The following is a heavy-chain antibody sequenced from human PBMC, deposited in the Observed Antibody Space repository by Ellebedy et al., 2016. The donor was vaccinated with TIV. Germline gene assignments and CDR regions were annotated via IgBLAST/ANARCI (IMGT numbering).Heavy chain of an antibody. J-gene: IGHJ4*02. D-gene: IGHD3-10*01. CDR1: GVTFSNYA. V-gene: IGHV3-23*01. CDR3: ARGAMVRGVN. Sequence: PGGSLRLSCAASGVTFSNYAMTWASQAPGKGLEWVSAISGSGDSTYYADSVKGRFTISRDNSKKTLYLQMNSLRAEDTAVYYCARGAMVRGVNWGQGTLVTVSS. CDR2: ISGSGDST.